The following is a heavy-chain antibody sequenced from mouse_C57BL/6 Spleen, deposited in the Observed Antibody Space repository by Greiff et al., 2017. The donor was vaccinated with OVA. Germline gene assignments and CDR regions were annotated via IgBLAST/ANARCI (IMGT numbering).Heavy chain of an antibody. CDR2: IYPGDGDT. V-gene: IGHV1-80*01. CDR1: GYAFSSYW. D-gene: IGHD2-4*01. Sequence: VHLVESGAELVKPGASVKISCKASGYAFSSYWMNWVKQRPGKGLEWIGQIYPGDGDTNYNGKFKGKATLTADKSSSTAYMQLSSLTSEDSAVYFCARSPYDYTSWFAYWGQGTLVTVSA. CDR3: ARSPYDYTSWFAY. J-gene: IGHJ3*01.